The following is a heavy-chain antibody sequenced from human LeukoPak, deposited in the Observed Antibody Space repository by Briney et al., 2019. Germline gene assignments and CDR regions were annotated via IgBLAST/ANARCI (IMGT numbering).Heavy chain of an antibody. D-gene: IGHD3-10*01. CDR2: INPNSGGT. Sequence: ASVKVSCKASGYTFTSYAMNWVRQAPGQGLEWMGWINPNSGGTNYAQKFQGKVTMTRDTSISTAYMELSRLRSDDTAVYYCARILFGGFDYWGQGTLVTVSS. J-gene: IGHJ4*02. CDR1: GYTFTSYA. CDR3: ARILFGGFDY. V-gene: IGHV1-2*02.